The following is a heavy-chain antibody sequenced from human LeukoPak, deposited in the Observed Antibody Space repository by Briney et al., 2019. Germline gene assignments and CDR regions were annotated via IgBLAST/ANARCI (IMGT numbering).Heavy chain of an antibody. V-gene: IGHV3-23*01. CDR2: ISGSGGYT. D-gene: IGHD3-10*01. J-gene: IGHJ4*02. Sequence: PGGSLRLSCAASGFTFSNYAMSWVRQAPGKGLEWVSAISGSGGYTVHADSVKGRFTISRDNSKNTLYLQMNSLGVEDTAVYYCAKEGYYGSGSYYRRGFDYWGQGTLVTVSS. CDR1: GFTFSNYA. CDR3: AKEGYYGSGSYYRRGFDY.